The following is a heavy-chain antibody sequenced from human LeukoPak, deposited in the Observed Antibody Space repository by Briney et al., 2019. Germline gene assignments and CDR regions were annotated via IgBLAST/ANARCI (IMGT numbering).Heavy chain of an antibody. Sequence: PGGSLRLSCAASGFTFTNYWMHWVRQDPGKGLVWVSRINSDGSSTSYADSVKGRFTISRDNAKNTLYLQMNSLRAEDTAVYYCARRFEHCSSTSCSETNWFDPWGQGTLVTVSS. V-gene: IGHV3-74*01. J-gene: IGHJ5*02. CDR3: ARRFEHCSSTSCSETNWFDP. CDR1: GFTFTNYW. CDR2: INSDGSST. D-gene: IGHD2-2*01.